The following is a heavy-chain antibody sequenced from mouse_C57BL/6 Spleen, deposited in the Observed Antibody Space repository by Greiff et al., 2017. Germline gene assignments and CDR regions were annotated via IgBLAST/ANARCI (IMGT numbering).Heavy chain of an antibody. Sequence: VQLQQPGPELVKPGASVKLSCKASGYTFTSYWMHWVKQRPGQGLEWIGNINPSNGGTNYNEKFKSKATLTVDKSSSTAYMQLSSLTSEDSAVYYCAREGIYYGAMDYWGQGTSVTVSS. D-gene: IGHD2-1*01. CDR1: GYTFTSYW. CDR2: INPSNGGT. CDR3: AREGIYYGAMDY. J-gene: IGHJ4*01. V-gene: IGHV1-53*01.